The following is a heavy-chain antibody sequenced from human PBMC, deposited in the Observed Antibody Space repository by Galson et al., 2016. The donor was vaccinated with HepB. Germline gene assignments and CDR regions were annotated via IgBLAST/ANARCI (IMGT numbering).Heavy chain of an antibody. CDR1: GGSFSAYY. D-gene: IGHD2-15*01. CDR2: TSHRGST. Sequence: SETLSLTCAVSGGSFSAYYWTWIRQPPGKGLEWIGETSHRGSTNYNPSLKSRVTISVDTSKNQFSLKLNSVTAADTAVFYCARSRMFCSGGRCYGKYLQHWGQGSLVIVSS. V-gene: IGHV4-34*01. J-gene: IGHJ1*01. CDR3: ARSRMFCSGGRCYGKYLQH.